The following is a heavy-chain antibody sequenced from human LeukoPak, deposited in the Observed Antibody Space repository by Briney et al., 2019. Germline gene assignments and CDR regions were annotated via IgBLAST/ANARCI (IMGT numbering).Heavy chain of an antibody. Sequence: KPSETLSLTCTVSGGSISSYYWSWIRQPPGKGLEWIGYIYYSGSTNYNPSLKSRVTISVDTSKNQFSLKLSSVTAADTAVYYCARGHLRGVIGFGYWGQGTLVTVSS. J-gene: IGHJ4*02. CDR2: IYYSGST. CDR1: GGSISSYY. CDR3: ARGHLRGVIGFGY. D-gene: IGHD3-10*01. V-gene: IGHV4-59*12.